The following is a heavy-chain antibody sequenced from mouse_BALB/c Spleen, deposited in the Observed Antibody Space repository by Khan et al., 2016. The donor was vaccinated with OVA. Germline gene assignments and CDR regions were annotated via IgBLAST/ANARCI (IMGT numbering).Heavy chain of an antibody. CDR3: ASHLTGSFAY. D-gene: IGHD4-1*01. J-gene: IGHJ3*01. CDR1: GFSFSSYS. Sequence: EVELVESGGDLVKPGGSLKLSCAASGFSFSSYSMSWVRQTPDKRLEWVATISSGGDYTYYPDIVKGRFTISRDNAKNTLYLQMSSLKSEDTAMYYCASHLTGSFAYWGQGTLGTGS. V-gene: IGHV5-6*01. CDR2: ISSGGDYT.